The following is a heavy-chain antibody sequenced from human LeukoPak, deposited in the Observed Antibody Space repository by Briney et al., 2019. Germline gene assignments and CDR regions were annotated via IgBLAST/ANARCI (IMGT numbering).Heavy chain of an antibody. J-gene: IGHJ4*02. CDR3: AKGVSGSGSLDY. CDR1: GFTFSYYG. D-gene: IGHD3-10*01. V-gene: IGHV3-30*18. Sequence: PGGSLRLSCAASGFTFSYYGMHWVRQAPGEGLQWVAIVSFDGNNQYYADSVKGRFTVSRDNSKNTLYLQMNSLRAEDTAMYYCAKGVSGSGSLDYWGQGTLVTVSS. CDR2: VSFDGNNQ.